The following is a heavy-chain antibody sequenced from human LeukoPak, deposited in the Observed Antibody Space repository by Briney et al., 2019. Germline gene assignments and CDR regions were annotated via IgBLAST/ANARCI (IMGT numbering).Heavy chain of an antibody. D-gene: IGHD4-17*01. V-gene: IGHV3-23*01. CDR2: ISGSGGST. CDR3: AKDKDGDYASYYGTDV. J-gene: IGHJ6*02. CDR1: GFTFSSYA. Sequence: GGSLRLSCAASGFTFSSYAMSWVRQAPGKGLEWVSAISGSGGSTYYADSVKGRFTISRDNSKNTLYLQMNSLRAEDTAVYYCAKDKDGDYASYYGTDVWGQGTTVTVSS.